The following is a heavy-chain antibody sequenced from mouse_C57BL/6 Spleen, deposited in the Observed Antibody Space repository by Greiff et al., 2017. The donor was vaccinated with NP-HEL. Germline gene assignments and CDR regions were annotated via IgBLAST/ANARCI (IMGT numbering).Heavy chain of an antibody. CDR2: IDPSDSYP. CDR3: ASTAQIYAMDY. V-gene: IGHV1-50*01. J-gene: IGHJ4*01. CDR1: GYTFTSYW. Sequence: QVQLQQPGAELVKPGASVKLSCKASGYTFTSYWMQWVKQRPGQGLEWIGEIDPSDSYPNYNQKFKGKATLTVDTSSSTAYMQLSSLTSEDSAVYYCASTAQIYAMDYWGQGTSVTVSS. D-gene: IGHD3-2*02.